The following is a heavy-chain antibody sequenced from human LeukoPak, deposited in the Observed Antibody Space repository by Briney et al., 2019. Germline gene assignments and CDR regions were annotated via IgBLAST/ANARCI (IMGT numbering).Heavy chain of an antibody. CDR2: ISYDGSNK. V-gene: IGHV3-30*04. CDR3: ASGYCSGGSCYSLDY. J-gene: IGHJ4*02. D-gene: IGHD2-15*01. CDR1: GFTFSSYA. Sequence: GRSLRLSCAASGFTFSSYAMHWVRQAPGKGLEWVAVISYDGSNKYYADSVKGRFTISRDNSKNPLSLQMNSLRAEDTAVYYCASGYCSGGSCYSLDYWGQGTLVTVSS.